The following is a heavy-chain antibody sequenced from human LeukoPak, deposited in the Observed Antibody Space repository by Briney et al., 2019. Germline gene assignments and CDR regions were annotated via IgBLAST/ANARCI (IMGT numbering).Heavy chain of an antibody. CDR2: IYHSGST. CDR3: ARVEERVTIFGVVLQHAEYFQH. V-gene: IGHV4-38-2*02. Sequence: SETLSLTXTVSGYSISSGYYWGWIRQPPGKGLEWIGSIYHSGSTYYNPSLKSRVTISVDTSKNQFSLKLSSVTAADTAVYYCARVEERVTIFGVVLQHAEYFQHWGQGTLVTVSS. J-gene: IGHJ1*01. D-gene: IGHD3-3*01. CDR1: GYSISSGYY.